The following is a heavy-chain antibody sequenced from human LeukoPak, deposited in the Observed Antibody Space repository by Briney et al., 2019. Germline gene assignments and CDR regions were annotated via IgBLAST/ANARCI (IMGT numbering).Heavy chain of an antibody. V-gene: IGHV3-64*01. CDR1: GFTFSSYS. J-gene: IGHJ4*02. D-gene: IGHD6-6*01. Sequence: GGSLRLSCAVSGFTFSSYSMHWVRQAPGKGLEYVSAISANGDSTYYANSVKGRFTISRDNAKNSLYLQMNSLRAEDTAVYYCARDFMSSSSPKLTVDYWGQGTLVTVSS. CDR2: ISANGDST. CDR3: ARDFMSSSSPKLTVDY.